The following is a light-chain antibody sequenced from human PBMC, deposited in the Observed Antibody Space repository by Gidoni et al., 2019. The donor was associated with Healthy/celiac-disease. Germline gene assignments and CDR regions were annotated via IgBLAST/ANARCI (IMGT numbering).Light chain of an antibody. CDR3: QAWDSSVVV. CDR2: KDS. Sequence: SYELPQPPSVSVSPGQTASITCSGDKLGDKYACWYQQKPGQSPVLVIYKDSKRPSGIPERFSGSNSGNTATLTISGTQAMDEADYYCQAWDSSVVVFGGGTKLTVL. J-gene: IGLJ2*01. CDR1: KLGDKY. V-gene: IGLV3-1*01.